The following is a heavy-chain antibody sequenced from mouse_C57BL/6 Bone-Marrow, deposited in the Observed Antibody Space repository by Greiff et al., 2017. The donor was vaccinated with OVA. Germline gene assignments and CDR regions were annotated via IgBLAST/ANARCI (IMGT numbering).Heavy chain of an antibody. D-gene: IGHD1-1*01. J-gene: IGHJ3*01. CDR3: TRDYYYGSSAWFAY. Sequence: EVQLVESGEGLVKPGGSLKLSCAASGFTFSSYAMSWVRQTPEKRLEWVAYISRGGDYIYYADNVKGRFTITRDNARNTLYLQMSSLKSEDTAVYYGTRDYYYGSSAWFAYWGQGTLVTVSA. V-gene: IGHV5-9-1*02. CDR1: GFTFSSYA. CDR2: ISRGGDYI.